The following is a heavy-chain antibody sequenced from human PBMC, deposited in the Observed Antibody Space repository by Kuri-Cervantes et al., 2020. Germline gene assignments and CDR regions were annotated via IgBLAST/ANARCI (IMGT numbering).Heavy chain of an antibody. V-gene: IGHV1-8*01. D-gene: IGHD2-2*01. CDR2: MNPNSGNT. J-gene: IGHJ3*02. Sequence: ASVKVSCKASGYTFTNYDINWVRQATGQGLEWMGWMNPNSGNTGYAQKFQGRVTMTRNTSISTAYMELSSLRSEDTAVYYCASVMEGCSSTSCYDAFDIWGQGTMVTVSS. CDR1: GYTFTNYD. CDR3: ASVMEGCSSTSCYDAFDI.